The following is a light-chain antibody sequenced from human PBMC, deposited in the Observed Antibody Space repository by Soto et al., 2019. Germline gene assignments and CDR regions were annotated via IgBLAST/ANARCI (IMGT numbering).Light chain of an antibody. J-gene: IGKJ4*01. CDR3: QQYYSYPLT. CDR2: AAS. V-gene: IGKV1-17*01. Sequence: DIQMTQSPCSLSASVGDRVTITCLASQGIRNDLGWYQQKPGKAPKLLIYAASTLQSGVPSRFSGSGSGTDFTLTISCLQSEDFATYYCQQYYSYPLTCGGGTKVDIK. CDR1: QGIRND.